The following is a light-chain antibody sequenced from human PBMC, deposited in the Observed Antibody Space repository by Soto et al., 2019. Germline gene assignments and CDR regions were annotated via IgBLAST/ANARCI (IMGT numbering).Light chain of an antibody. CDR2: GVT. CDR1: SSDVGSYNL. CDR3: SSYTSGSSHYV. Sequence: QSVLTQPASVSGSPGQSITISCTGTSSDVGSYNLVSWYQQHPGKAPKLMIYGVTNRPSGVSNRFSGSKSGNTASLTISGLQAEDEADYHCSSYTSGSSHYVFGTGTKVTVL. V-gene: IGLV2-14*02. J-gene: IGLJ1*01.